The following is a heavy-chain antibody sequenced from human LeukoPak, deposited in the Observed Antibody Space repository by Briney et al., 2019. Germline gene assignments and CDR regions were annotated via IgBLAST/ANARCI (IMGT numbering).Heavy chain of an antibody. Sequence: ASVKVSCKTSGYTFTSYYIHWVRQATGQGLEWMGVINPSSGGTRFAQKFQDRVTVTRDTSTSTVYMELSSLRSEDTAIYYCARGGIVGGTPGGSFEIWGHGTMVTVSS. CDR1: GYTFTSYY. CDR3: ARGGIVGGTPGGSFEI. V-gene: IGHV1-46*01. D-gene: IGHD1-26*01. CDR2: INPSSGGT. J-gene: IGHJ3*02.